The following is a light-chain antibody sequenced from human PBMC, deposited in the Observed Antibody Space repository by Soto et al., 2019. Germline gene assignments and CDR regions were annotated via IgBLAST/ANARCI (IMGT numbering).Light chain of an antibody. CDR2: GGS. J-gene: IGKJ1*01. CDR1: QSVSSNH. CDR3: QQYSSSRT. Sequence: DIVLTQSPGTLSLSPGEGATLSCRASQSVSSNHLAWYQQKPGQAPGLLIYGGSSRATGIPVRFSGSGSETDFTLTITRLEPEDFAVYYCQQYSSSRTFGQGTKVDI. V-gene: IGKV3-20*01.